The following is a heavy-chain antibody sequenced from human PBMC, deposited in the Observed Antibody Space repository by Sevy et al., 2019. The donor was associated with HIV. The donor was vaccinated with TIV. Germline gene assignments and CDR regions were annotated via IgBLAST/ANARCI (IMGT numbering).Heavy chain of an antibody. CDR1: GFNFDSYT. D-gene: IGHD3-10*01. Sequence: GGSLRLSCAASGFNFDSYTMSWVRQAPGQGLEWVSSISGSSNYIYYADSLKGRFTISRDNAKNSVYLQMHSLRVDDTAVYFCARPYGSGSWEAFDVWGQGTVVTVSS. J-gene: IGHJ3*01. CDR3: ARPYGSGSWEAFDV. V-gene: IGHV3-21*01. CDR2: ISGSSNYI.